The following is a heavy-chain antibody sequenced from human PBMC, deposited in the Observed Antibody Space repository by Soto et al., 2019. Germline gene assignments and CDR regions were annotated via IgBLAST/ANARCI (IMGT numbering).Heavy chain of an antibody. Sequence: PTQTLTLTCTFSGFSLSTSGLGVGWIRQPPGKALEWLALIYANDDKRYSPSLKSRLAIPKDTSKNQVVLTMTNIDPVDTATYYCSHSKDSGLFGMDVWGQGTTVTVSS. CDR1: GFSLSTSGLG. CDR2: IYANDDK. D-gene: IGHD3-10*01. J-gene: IGHJ6*02. CDR3: SHSKDSGLFGMDV. V-gene: IGHV2-5*01.